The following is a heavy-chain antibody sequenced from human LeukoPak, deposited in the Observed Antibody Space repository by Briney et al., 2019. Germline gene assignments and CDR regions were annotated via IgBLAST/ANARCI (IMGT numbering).Heavy chain of an antibody. CDR3: AKDHQGDIVLMVYAIDY. CDR2: ISYDGSNK. J-gene: IGHJ4*02. CDR1: GFTFSSYG. Sequence: GGSLRLSCAVSGFTFSSYGMHWVRQAPGKGLEWVAVISYDGSNKYYADSVKGRFTISRDNSKNTLYLQMNSLRAEDTAVYYCAKDHQGDIVLMVYAIDYWGQGTLVTVSS. D-gene: IGHD2-8*01. V-gene: IGHV3-30*18.